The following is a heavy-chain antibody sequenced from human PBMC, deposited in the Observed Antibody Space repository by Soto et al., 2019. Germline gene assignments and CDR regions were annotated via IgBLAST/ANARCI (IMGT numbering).Heavy chain of an antibody. CDR1: GFTFDDYA. D-gene: IGHD1-26*01. CDR3: VKGESSHRYSGHVRH. CDR2: INWKSGSI. Sequence: EVQLVESGGGLVQPGRSLRLSCAASGFTFDDYAMHWVRQVPGKGLEWVSGINWKSGSIGEADSVKGRVGISRDNAKNSMLLQMNSLRAEDTAVYDGVKGESSHRYSGHVRHWGQGTLVTVSS. V-gene: IGHV3-9*01. J-gene: IGHJ1*01.